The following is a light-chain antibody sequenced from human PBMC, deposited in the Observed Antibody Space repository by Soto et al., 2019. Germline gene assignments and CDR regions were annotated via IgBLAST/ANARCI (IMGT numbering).Light chain of an antibody. CDR2: EGT. V-gene: IGLV2-23*01. CDR1: TIDVGGYNL. J-gene: IGLJ1*01. CDR3: CSYASSSSYV. Sequence: LTQPASVSGSPGQSITISCSGTTIDVGGYNLVSWYQQHTAKAPKLLIYEGTQRPSGVSSRFSGSKSGNTASLTISGLQAEDEADYYCCSYASSSSYVFXTGTKVTVL.